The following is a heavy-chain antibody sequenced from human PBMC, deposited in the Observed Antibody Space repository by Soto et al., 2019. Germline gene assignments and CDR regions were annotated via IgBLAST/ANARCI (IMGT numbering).Heavy chain of an antibody. CDR1: GFTFSNHW. CDR2: VKLDASEK. D-gene: IGHD2-15*01. Sequence: LVESGGGLVQPGGSLRLSCEASGFTFSNHWMIWVRQAPGKGLEWVANVKLDASEKYYVDSVKCRFTISRDNAKSALYLQMNSLRAEDTAVYYCARAIATPRRRGDFYHNHGMDVWGQGTTVTVSS. CDR3: ARAIATPRRRGDFYHNHGMDV. V-gene: IGHV3-7*05. J-gene: IGHJ6*02.